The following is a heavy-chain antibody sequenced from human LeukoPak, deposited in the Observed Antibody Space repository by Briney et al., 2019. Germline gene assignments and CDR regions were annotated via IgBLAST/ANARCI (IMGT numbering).Heavy chain of an antibody. CDR3: AREMVYAFDI. CDR1: GYPFTGYY. D-gene: IGHD2-8*01. V-gene: IGHV1-2*02. Sequence: VSVKVSCKASGYPFTGYYIHWVRQAPGQGLEWMGWINPSSGATHYAQKFQGRVTMTRDTSITTAYMELSSLRSDDTAVYYCAREMVYAFDIWGQGTMVTVSS. J-gene: IGHJ3*02. CDR2: INPSSGAT.